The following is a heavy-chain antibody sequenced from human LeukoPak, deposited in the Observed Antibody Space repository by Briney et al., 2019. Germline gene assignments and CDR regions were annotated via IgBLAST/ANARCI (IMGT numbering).Heavy chain of an antibody. V-gene: IGHV3-48*01. CDR3: ASRIAAAGVSSAWYFDL. J-gene: IGHJ2*01. Sequence: GGSLRLSCAASGFTFSSYSMNWVRQAPGKGLEWVSYIRSSSSTIYYADSVKGRFTISRDNAKNSLYLQMNSLRAEGTAVYYCASRIAAAGVSSAWYFDLWGRGTLVTVSS. CDR2: IRSSSSTI. CDR1: GFTFSSYS. D-gene: IGHD6-13*01.